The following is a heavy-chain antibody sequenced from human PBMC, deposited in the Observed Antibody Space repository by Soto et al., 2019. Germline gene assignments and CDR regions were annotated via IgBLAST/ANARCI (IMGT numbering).Heavy chain of an antibody. J-gene: IGHJ6*02. D-gene: IGHD3-9*01. Sequence: QVQLQESGPGLVKPSQTLSLTCTVSGGSISSGDYFWSWIRQSPVKGLEWIGYISSIGSTYYNPSLKSRVSVSRDTSKNQFPLKRSSVTTTDTAVYYCARGLVIRPYYYHGMDVWGQGTTVTVSS. CDR2: ISSIGST. V-gene: IGHV4-30-4*01. CDR3: ARGLVIRPYYYHGMDV. CDR1: GGSISSGDYF.